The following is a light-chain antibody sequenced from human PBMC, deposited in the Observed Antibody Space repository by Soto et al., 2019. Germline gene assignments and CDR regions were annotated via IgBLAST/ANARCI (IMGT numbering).Light chain of an antibody. V-gene: IGKV3-20*01. J-gene: IGKJ1*01. CDR1: QSISSSY. CDR2: GAS. Sequence: EIVLTQSPGTLSLSPGKRATLSCRASQSISSSYLAWYQQRPGQAPRLLIYGASSRATGIPDRFSGSGSGTEFTLTISRPEPEDFAVYYCQQDGSSSWTFGQGSNVDIK. CDR3: QQDGSSSWT.